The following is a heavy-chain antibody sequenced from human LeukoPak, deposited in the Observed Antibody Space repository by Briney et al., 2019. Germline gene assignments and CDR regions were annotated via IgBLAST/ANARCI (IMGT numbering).Heavy chain of an antibody. J-gene: IGHJ5*02. CDR2: IYYSGST. V-gene: IGHV4-30-4*01. Sequence: SQTLSLTCTVSGGSISSGDYYWSWLRQPPGKGLEWIGYIYYSGSTYYNPSLKSRVTISVDTSKNQFSLRLSSVAAADTAVYYCARDGEAAGGRGMGWFGPWGEGILVTVSS. CDR3: ARDGEAAGGRGMGWFGP. D-gene: IGHD6-13*01. CDR1: GGSISSGDYY.